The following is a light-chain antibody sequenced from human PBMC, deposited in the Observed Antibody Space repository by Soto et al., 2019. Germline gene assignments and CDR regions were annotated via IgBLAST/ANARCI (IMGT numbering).Light chain of an antibody. CDR2: GAF. CDR3: QQSNIWPPVN. Sequence: EIVMTQSPATLSLSPGERDTLSCRSSPSVTNYLAWYQQTPGQAPRLLIYGAFKRATGIPARFSGSGSGADFTLTIRSLEPEDFAVYYCQQSNIWPPVNFGQGTRREIK. CDR1: PSVTNY. J-gene: IGKJ5*01. V-gene: IGKV3-11*01.